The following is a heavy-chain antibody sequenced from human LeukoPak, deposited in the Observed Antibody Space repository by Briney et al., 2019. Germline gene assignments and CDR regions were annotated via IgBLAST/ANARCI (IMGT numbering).Heavy chain of an antibody. CDR3: ARGLTDYDFWSGYYSAPWYFDY. D-gene: IGHD3-3*01. Sequence: SETLSLTCAVYGGSFSGYYWSWVRQPPGKGLEWIGEISHSGSTNYNPSLKSRVTISVDTSKNQFSLKLSSVTAADTAVYYCARGLTDYDFWSGYYSAPWYFDYWGQGTLVTVSS. CDR1: GGSFSGYY. V-gene: IGHV4-34*01. CDR2: ISHSGST. J-gene: IGHJ4*02.